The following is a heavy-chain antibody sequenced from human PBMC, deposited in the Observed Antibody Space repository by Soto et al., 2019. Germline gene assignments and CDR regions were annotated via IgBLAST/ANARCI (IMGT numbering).Heavy chain of an antibody. J-gene: IGHJ6*02. CDR1: GYSFTSYW. Sequence: PGESLKISCKGSGYSFTSYWISWVRQMPGKGLEWMGRIDPSDSYTNYSPSFQGHVTISADKSISTAYLQWSSLKASDTAMYYCARLSSYCTNGVCYPYYYYGMDVWGQGTTVTVYS. CDR2: IDPSDSYT. CDR3: ARLSSYCTNGVCYPYYYYGMDV. D-gene: IGHD2-8*01. V-gene: IGHV5-10-1*01.